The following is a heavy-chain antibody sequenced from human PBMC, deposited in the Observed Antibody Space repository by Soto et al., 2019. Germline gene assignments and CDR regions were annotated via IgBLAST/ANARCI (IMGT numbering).Heavy chain of an antibody. J-gene: IGHJ4*02. CDR2: IKGEADGGTT. Sequence: GGSLRLSCAASGFPFTNAWMSWVRQAPGKGLEWVGRIKGEADGGTTDYAAPVKGRITISRDNSKNTLYLQMNSLRGEDTAVYYCARDPAPQDNDNLTGYFHFDYWGQGTLVTVSS. CDR1: GFPFTNAW. D-gene: IGHD3-9*01. V-gene: IGHV3-15*01. CDR3: ARDPAPQDNDNLTGYFHFDY.